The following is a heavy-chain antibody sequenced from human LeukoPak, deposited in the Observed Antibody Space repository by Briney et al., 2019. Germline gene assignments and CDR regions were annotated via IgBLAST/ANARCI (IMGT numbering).Heavy chain of an antibody. CDR3: ASLRERSYYARGFDY. Sequence: PSETLSLTCTVPGGSISSSSYYWGWIRQPPGKGLEWIGSIYYSGSIYYNPSLKSRVTISVDTSKNQFSLKLSSVTAANTAVYYCASLRERSYYARGFDYWGQGTLVTVSS. CDR2: IYYSGSI. J-gene: IGHJ4*02. V-gene: IGHV4-39*01. CDR1: GGSISSSSYY. D-gene: IGHD3-3*01.